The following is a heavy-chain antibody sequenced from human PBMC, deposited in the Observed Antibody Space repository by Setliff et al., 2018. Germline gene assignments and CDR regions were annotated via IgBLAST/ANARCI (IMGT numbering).Heavy chain of an antibody. CDR1: GGSISSHY. CDR2: IYYSGST. V-gene: IGHV4-59*11. J-gene: IGHJ4*02. Sequence: SETLSLTCTVSGGSISSHYWSWIRQPPGKGLEWIGSIYYSGSTNYNPSLKSRVTMSVDTSKNQFSLKLSSVTAADTAVYYCAREGSSSYDYWGQGTLVTVSS. CDR3: AREGSSSYDY. D-gene: IGHD6-6*01.